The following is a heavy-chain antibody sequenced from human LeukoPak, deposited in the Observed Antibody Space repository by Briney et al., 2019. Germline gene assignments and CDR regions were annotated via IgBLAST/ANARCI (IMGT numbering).Heavy chain of an antibody. D-gene: IGHD3-10*01. CDR2: ISSSSSYI. CDR3: ARIDGSGSYYSRNDY. J-gene: IGHJ4*02. CDR1: GFTFSSYS. Sequence: PGGSLRLSCAASGFTFSSYSMNWVRQAPGKGLEWVSSISSSSSYIYYADSVKGRFTISRDNAKNSLYLQMNRLRAEDTAVYYCARIDGSGSYYSRNDYWGQGTLVTVSS. V-gene: IGHV3-21*01.